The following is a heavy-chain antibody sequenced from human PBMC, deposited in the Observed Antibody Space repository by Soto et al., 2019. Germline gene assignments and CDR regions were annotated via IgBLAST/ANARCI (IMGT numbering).Heavy chain of an antibody. CDR3: ANSNSSRAHTSGCNDWFDP. Sequence: DVQLVESGGGLVQPGGSLRLTCAASGFTFSTYAMSWVRQAPGKGLEWVSVVSGHSRSIYYADSVRGRFTISRHNSKNTLQLQMTSLRVEDTAVYHCANSNSSRAHTSGCNDWFDPWGQGTLVTVSS. V-gene: IGHV3-23*04. CDR1: GFTFSTYA. J-gene: IGHJ5*02. D-gene: IGHD6-19*01. CDR2: VSGHSRSI.